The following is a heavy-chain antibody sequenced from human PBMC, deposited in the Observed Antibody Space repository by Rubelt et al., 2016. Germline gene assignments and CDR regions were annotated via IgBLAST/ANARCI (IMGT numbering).Heavy chain of an antibody. CDR1: GYTFTSYA. Sequence: QVQLVQSGAEVKKPGASVKVSCKASGYTFTSYAMNWVRQAPGQGLEWMGWINTNTGNPTFAQGFTGRLGFSLDTSVSTAYLQISSLKAEDTAVHYCARDREWELPHFQHWGQGTLVTVSS. V-gene: IGHV7-4-1*02. J-gene: IGHJ1*01. CDR2: INTNTGNP. CDR3: ARDREWELPHFQH. D-gene: IGHD1-26*01.